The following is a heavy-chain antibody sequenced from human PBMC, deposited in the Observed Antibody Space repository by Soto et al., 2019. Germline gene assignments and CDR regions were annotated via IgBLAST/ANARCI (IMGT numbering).Heavy chain of an antibody. CDR2: ISGSGGST. CDR1: GFTFSNSA. Sequence: EVQLLESGGGLVQPGGSLRLSCAASGFTFSNSAMSWVRRAPGKGLEWVSVISGSGGSTYYADSVKGRFTISRDNSKNTLYLHMNSLRAEDAAVYYCAKDRGEYTSSPCDSCGQGTLVTVSS. V-gene: IGHV3-23*01. D-gene: IGHD3-10*01. J-gene: IGHJ4*02. CDR3: AKDRGEYTSSPCDS.